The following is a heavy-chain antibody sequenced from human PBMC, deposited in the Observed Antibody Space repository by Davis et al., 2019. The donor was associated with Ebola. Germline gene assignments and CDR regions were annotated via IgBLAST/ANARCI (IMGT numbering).Heavy chain of an antibody. CDR1: GFAFNTYW. Sequence: PGGSLRLSCAASGFAFNTYWMSWVRQAPGKGLEWLANIRQDGSEEYYVDSVKGRFTISRDNAKNSLFLQMNSLRAEDTAVYYCARDPIISLIVPSYGMDVWGPGTTVTVSS. D-gene: IGHD3-16*02. V-gene: IGHV3-7*01. CDR2: IRQDGSEE. J-gene: IGHJ6*02. CDR3: ARDPIISLIVPSYGMDV.